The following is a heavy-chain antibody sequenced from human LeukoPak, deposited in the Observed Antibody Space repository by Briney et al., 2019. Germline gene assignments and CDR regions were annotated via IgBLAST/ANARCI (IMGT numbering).Heavy chain of an antibody. CDR1: GGSISRYY. D-gene: IGHD1-7*01. J-gene: IGHJ4*02. CDR3: ASTEWNYAR. V-gene: IGHV4-59*08. Sequence: PSETLSLTCTVSGGSISRYYWSWMRQPPGKGLEWIGYIHHSGSTNYNPSLKSRVSISLDTSRTQFSLKLTSVTAADTAVYYCASTEWNYARWGQGTLVTVSS. CDR2: IHHSGST.